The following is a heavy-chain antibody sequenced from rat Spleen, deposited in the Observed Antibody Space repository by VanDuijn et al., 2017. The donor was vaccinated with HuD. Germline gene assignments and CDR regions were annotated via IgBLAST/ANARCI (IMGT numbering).Heavy chain of an antibody. V-gene: IGHV5-58*01. Sequence: EVQLVETGGGLVQPGRSLKLSCVASGFTFSSYWMYWIRQAPGKGLEWISSINTDGGSSYYPDSVKGRFTISRDNAKSTLYLQMESLRSEDTATYYCAKAPYNSGYRFDYWGQGVMVTVSS. J-gene: IGHJ2*01. D-gene: IGHD4-3*01. CDR3: AKAPYNSGYRFDY. CDR2: INTDGGSS. CDR1: GFTFSSYW.